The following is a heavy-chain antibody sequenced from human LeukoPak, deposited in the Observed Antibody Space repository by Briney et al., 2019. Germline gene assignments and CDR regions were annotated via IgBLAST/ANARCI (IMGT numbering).Heavy chain of an antibody. D-gene: IGHD4-17*01. J-gene: IGHJ4*02. V-gene: IGHV5-51*01. CDR2: IHSADSNT. Sequence: GESLKISCKGFGYSFTSYWIGWVRQMPGKGLEWMGIIHSADSNTKYSPSFQGQVTISADKSISTAYLQWSGLKASDTAMYYCAGARHGDYRWDYWGQGTLVTVSS. CDR3: AGARHGDYRWDY. CDR1: GYSFTSYW.